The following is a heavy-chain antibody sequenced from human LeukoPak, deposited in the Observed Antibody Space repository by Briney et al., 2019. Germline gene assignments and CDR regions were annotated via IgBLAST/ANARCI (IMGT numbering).Heavy chain of an antibody. CDR1: GYTFTGYY. CDR3: ARERTGYDEEGNRFDP. V-gene: IGHV1-2*02. Sequence: GASVKVSCKASGYTFTGYYIHWVRQAPGQGLEWMGWINPNSGGANYAQEFQGRVTMTRDKSISTAYMELSRLRSDDTAVYYCARERTGYDEEGNRFDPWGQGTLVIVSS. J-gene: IGHJ5*02. D-gene: IGHD5-12*01. CDR2: INPNSGGA.